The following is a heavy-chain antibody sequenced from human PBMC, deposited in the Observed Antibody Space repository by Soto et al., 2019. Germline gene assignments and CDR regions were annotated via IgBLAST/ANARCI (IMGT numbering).Heavy chain of an antibody. J-gene: IGHJ4*02. V-gene: IGHV3-33*01. CDR1: GFTFMSYG. CDR3: ARHSSINYYDSSGYYGSLDY. Sequence: GGSLRLSYTASGFTFMSYGMHWVRQAPGKGVEWVAIIWYDGSEKYYADSVKGRFTISRDNSKNTMYLQMNSLRAEDTAVYYCARHSSINYYDSSGYYGSLDYWGQGT. CDR2: IWYDGSEK. D-gene: IGHD3-22*01.